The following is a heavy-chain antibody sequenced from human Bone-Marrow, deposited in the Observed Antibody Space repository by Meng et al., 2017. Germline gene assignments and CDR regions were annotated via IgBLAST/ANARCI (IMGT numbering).Heavy chain of an antibody. CDR1: GGPISSSDW. D-gene: IGHD2/OR15-2a*01. Sequence: QVQRQESGPGLGKPSGTLSLTGAVSGGPISSSDWGSWVRQPPGQGLEWIGEIYHSGSTNYNPSLKSRVTISVDKSKNQFSLKLSSVTAADTAVYYCARARTTNQSKYRNAYNWFDPWGQGTLVTVSS. V-gene: IGHV4-4*02. CDR3: ARARTTNQSKYRNAYNWFDP. J-gene: IGHJ5*02. CDR2: IYHSGST.